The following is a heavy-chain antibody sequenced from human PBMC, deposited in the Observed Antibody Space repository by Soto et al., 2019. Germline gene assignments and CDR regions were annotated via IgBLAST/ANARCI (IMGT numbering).Heavy chain of an antibody. CDR3: AKGTYYYDSSGYPWGLGGYFDY. CDR2: ISYDGSNK. D-gene: IGHD3-22*01. Sequence: QVQLVESGGGVVQPGRSLRLSCAASGFTFSSYGMHWVRQAPGKGLEWVAVISYDGSNKYYADSVKGRFTISRDNSKNTLYLQMNSLRAEDTAVYYCAKGTYYYDSSGYPWGLGGYFDYWGQGTLVTVSS. J-gene: IGHJ4*02. V-gene: IGHV3-30*18. CDR1: GFTFSSYG.